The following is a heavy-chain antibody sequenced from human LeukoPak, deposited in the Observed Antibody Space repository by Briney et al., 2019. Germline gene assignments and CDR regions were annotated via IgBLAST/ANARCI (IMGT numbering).Heavy chain of an antibody. D-gene: IGHD4-17*01. Sequence: ASVKVSCKASGGTFSSYAISWVRQAPGQGLEWMGGIIPIFGTANYAQKFQGRVTMTTDTSTSTAYMELRSLRSDDTAVYYCANTRDLDYGDYGGWGQGTLVTVSS. J-gene: IGHJ4*02. CDR1: GGTFSSYA. CDR3: ANTRDLDYGDYGG. CDR2: IIPIFGTA. V-gene: IGHV1-69*05.